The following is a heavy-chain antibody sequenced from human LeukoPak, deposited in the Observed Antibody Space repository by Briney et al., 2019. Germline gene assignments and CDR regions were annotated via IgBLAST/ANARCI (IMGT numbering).Heavy chain of an antibody. Sequence: PSETLSLTCTVSGGSISSYYWSWIRQPPGKGLEWIGYIYYSGSTNYNPSLKSRVTISVDTSKNQFSLKLSSVTAADTAVYYCASGARRDGYTYYFDYWGQGTLVTVSS. CDR1: GGSISSYY. CDR2: IYYSGST. J-gene: IGHJ4*02. D-gene: IGHD5-24*01. CDR3: ASGARRDGYTYYFDY. V-gene: IGHV4-59*01.